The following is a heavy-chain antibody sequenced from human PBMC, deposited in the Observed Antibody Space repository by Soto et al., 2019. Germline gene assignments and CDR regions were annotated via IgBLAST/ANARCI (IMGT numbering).Heavy chain of an antibody. V-gene: IGHV4-39*01. CDR1: GGSISSSSYY. Sequence: QLQLQESGPGLVKPSETLSLTCTVSGGSISSSSYYWGWIRQPPGKGLEWIGSIYYSGSTYYNPSLKSRVTISVDTSKNQFSLKLSSVTAADTAVYYCARLITMVRGVVDYWGQGTLVTVSS. J-gene: IGHJ4*02. CDR2: IYYSGST. D-gene: IGHD3-10*01. CDR3: ARLITMVRGVVDY.